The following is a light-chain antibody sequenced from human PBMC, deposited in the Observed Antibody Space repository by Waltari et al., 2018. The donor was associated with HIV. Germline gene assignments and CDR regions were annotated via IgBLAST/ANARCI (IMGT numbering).Light chain of an antibody. Sequence: IVMTQSPDSLAVSLGERATVNCKSSHTLLDRSSNQNYLAWYQHKPGQPPKLPMYWASTRGSGVPDRFSDRGSGTECTLTSSSLQAEDGAVEYCQQYYYPPHTFGQGTKVEVK. V-gene: IGKV4-1*01. J-gene: IGKJ1*01. CDR1: HTLLDRSSNQNY. CDR3: QQYYYPPHT. CDR2: WAS.